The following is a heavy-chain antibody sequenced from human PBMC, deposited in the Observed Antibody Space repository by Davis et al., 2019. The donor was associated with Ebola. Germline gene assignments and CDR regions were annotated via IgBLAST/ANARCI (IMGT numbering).Heavy chain of an antibody. V-gene: IGHV3-21*01. Sequence: GESLKISCAASGFTFSSNSMNWVRQAPGKGLEWVSFISSSSNYIYYADSVKGRFTISRDNSKNTLYLQMNSLRAEETAVYYCAKLELLGYWGQGTLVTVSS. CDR2: ISSSSNYI. D-gene: IGHD1-7*01. CDR1: GFTFSSNS. J-gene: IGHJ4*02. CDR3: AKLELLGY.